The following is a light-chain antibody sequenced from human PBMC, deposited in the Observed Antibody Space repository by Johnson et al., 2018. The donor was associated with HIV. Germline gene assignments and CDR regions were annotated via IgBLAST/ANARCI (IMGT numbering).Light chain of an antibody. J-gene: IGLJ1*01. Sequence: TQPPSVSAAPGQKVTSSCSGSSSNIGNNYVSWYQQLPGTAPKLLIYDNNKRPSGIPDRFSASKSGTSATLGITGLQTGDEADYCCATWDTSLSTGGVFGTGTKVTVL. CDR3: ATWDTSLSTGGV. CDR2: DNN. V-gene: IGLV1-51*01. CDR1: SSNIGNNY.